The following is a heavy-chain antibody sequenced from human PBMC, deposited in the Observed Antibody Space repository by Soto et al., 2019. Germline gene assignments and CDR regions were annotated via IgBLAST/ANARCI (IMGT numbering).Heavy chain of an antibody. CDR2: ITPTFGAV. V-gene: IGHV1-69*12. J-gene: IGHJ5*02. Sequence: QVQLVQSGAEVTKVGFSVKVSCKASGGTFSSSAMSWLRQAPGQGLEWMGGITPTFGAVNYAQKFQGRLTINAAEFTDTAYMELSRLTSEDSAVYYCAIERRTSSLWCDPWGQGTLVTVSS. CDR1: GGTFSSSA. CDR3: AIERRTSSLWCDP. D-gene: IGHD3-16*01.